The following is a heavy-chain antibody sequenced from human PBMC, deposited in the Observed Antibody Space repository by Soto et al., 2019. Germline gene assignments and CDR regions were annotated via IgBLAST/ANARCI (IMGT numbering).Heavy chain of an antibody. J-gene: IGHJ6*03. D-gene: IGHD2-15*01. CDR3: ARDGSEGSGEIGYYYYMDV. V-gene: IGHV3-21*01. Sequence: EVQLVESGGGLVKPGGSLRHSCAASGFTFSAYSMNWVRQAPGQGLEWVSSITTSGSSIYYADSVKGRFTISRDNAKNSLYLEINRPRGEDTAVYYCARDGSEGSGEIGYYYYMDVWGKGTTVTVSS. CDR1: GFTFSAYS. CDR2: ITTSGSSI.